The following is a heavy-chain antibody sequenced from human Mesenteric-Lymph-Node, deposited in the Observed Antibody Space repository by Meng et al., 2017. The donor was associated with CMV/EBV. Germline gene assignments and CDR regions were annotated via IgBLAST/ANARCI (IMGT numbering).Heavy chain of an antibody. J-gene: IGHJ4*02. CDR1: GFTFRSYS. D-gene: IGHD3-3*01. V-gene: IGHV3-21*01. Sequence: GESLKISCAASGFTFRSYSIHWVRQAPGKGLEWVSSITSGGTYIYYADSVKGRFTVSRDNAKNSVFLQMNSLKAGDTAVYYCARDATFGVVSDYWGQGTLVTVSS. CDR2: ITSGGTYI. CDR3: ARDATFGVVSDY.